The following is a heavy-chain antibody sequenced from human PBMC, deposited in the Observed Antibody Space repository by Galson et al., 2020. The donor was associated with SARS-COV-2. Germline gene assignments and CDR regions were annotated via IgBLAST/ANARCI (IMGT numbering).Heavy chain of an antibody. J-gene: IGHJ4*02. D-gene: IGHD3-16*02. CDR3: AREDYDYVWGSYRPSVY. CDR1: GFTFSSYS. V-gene: IGHV3-21*01. CDR2: ISSSSSYI. Sequence: GGSLRLSCAASGFTFSSYSMNWVRQAPGKGLEWVSSISSSSSYIYYADSVKGRFTISRDNAKNSLYLQMNSLRAEDTAVYYCAREDYDYVWGSYRPSVYWGQGTLVTVSS.